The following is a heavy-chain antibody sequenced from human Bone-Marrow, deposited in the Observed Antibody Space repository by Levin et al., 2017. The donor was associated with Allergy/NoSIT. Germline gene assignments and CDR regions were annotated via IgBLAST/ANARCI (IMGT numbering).Heavy chain of an antibody. CDR1: GFTFTIYA. CDR2: IDTSGGST. D-gene: IGHD3-3*01. CDR3: AKDNDFWSGYFHGMDV. Sequence: GESLKISCAASGFTFTIYAMSWVRQAPGKGLEWVSGIDTSGGSTYYADSVKGRFTISRDNSKNTLYLQMNSLRAEDTAVYYCAKDNDFWSGYFHGMDVWGQGTTVTVSS. V-gene: IGHV3-23*01. J-gene: IGHJ6*02.